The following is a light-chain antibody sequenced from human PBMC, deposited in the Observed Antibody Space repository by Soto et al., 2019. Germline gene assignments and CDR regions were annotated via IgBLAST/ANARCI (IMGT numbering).Light chain of an antibody. CDR1: QSVSSY. Sequence: EIVLTQSPATLSLSPGERATLSCRASQSVSSYLAWYQQKPGQAPRLLIYDASNRATGIPARFSGSGSGTDFTLTISSLEPEDFAVYYCQQRSNWPFGPGTKVDN. V-gene: IGKV3-11*01. CDR2: DAS. CDR3: QQRSNWP. J-gene: IGKJ3*01.